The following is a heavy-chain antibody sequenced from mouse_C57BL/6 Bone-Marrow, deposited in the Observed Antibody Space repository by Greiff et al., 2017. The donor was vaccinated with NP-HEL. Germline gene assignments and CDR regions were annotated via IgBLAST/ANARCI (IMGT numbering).Heavy chain of an antibody. V-gene: IGHV7-3*01. CDR3: ARYPNWAYYAMDY. D-gene: IGHD4-1*02. Sequence: VQLKESGGGLVQPGGSLSLSCAASGFTFTDYYMSWVRQPPGKALEWLGFIRNKANGYTTEYSASVKGRFTISRDNSQSILYLQMNALRAEDSATYYCARYPNWAYYAMDYWGQGTSVTVSS. CDR1: GFTFTDYY. CDR2: IRNKANGYTT. J-gene: IGHJ4*01.